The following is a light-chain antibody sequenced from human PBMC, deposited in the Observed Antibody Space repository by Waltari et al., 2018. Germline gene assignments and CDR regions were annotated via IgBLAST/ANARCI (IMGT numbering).Light chain of an antibody. CDR3: AAWDDRLTVVV. Sequence: QSVLTQPPSASGPPGQRVTISCSWSSSNIGSNYVYWYQQLPGTAPKLLIYTNSERHSGVPDRFSGSKYGTSAYLAISGIRSEDEGDYFCAAWDDRLTVVVGGGGTKLTVL. CDR2: TNS. J-gene: IGLJ2*01. V-gene: IGLV1-47*01. CDR1: SSNIGSNY.